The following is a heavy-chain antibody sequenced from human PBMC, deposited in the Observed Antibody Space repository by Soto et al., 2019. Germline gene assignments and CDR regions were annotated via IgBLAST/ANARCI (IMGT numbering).Heavy chain of an antibody. CDR3: ARVRSTDTIDY. V-gene: IGHV4-59*01. J-gene: IGHJ4*02. D-gene: IGHD5-18*01. CDR1: GGSISSYY. Sequence: SETLSLTCTVSGGSISSYYWSWIRQPPGKGLEWIGYIYYSGSTNYNPSLKSRVTISVDTSKNQFSLKLSSVTAADTAVYYCARVRSTDTIDYWGQGTLVTVSS. CDR2: IYYSGST.